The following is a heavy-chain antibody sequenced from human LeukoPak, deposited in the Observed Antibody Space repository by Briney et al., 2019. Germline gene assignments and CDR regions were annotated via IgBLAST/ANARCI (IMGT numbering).Heavy chain of an antibody. J-gene: IGHJ4*02. Sequence: GESLKISCKGSGYSFINYWIGWVRQMPGKGLEWMGIIYPGDSDTKYNPSFQGQVTISVDKSISTAYLQWSILKASDTAMYYCARCYNTFIDCWGQGTLVTVSS. V-gene: IGHV5-51*01. CDR1: GYSFINYW. CDR3: ARCYNTFIDC. D-gene: IGHD2-2*02. CDR2: IYPGDSDT.